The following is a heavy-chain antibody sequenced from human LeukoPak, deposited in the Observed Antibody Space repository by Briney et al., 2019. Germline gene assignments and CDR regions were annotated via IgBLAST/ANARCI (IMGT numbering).Heavy chain of an antibody. V-gene: IGHV3-53*01. CDR2: IYSGGST. Sequence: GGSLRLSCAASGFTVSSDYMSWVRQAPGKGLEWVSLIYSGGSTYYADSVKGRFTISRGNSKNTLYPQMNSLRVEDTAVYYCAREVGTGIDYWGQGTLVTVSS. J-gene: IGHJ4*02. D-gene: IGHD4-23*01. CDR3: AREVGTGIDY. CDR1: GFTVSSDY.